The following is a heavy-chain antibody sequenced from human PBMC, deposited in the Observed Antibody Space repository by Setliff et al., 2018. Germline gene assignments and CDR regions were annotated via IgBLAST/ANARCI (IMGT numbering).Heavy chain of an antibody. J-gene: IGHJ4*02. D-gene: IGHD1-1*01. V-gene: IGHV4-39*01. CDR2: IXYRRTT. CDR1: GDSITSGTYY. Sequence: AETLSLTCTVSGDSITSGTYYWGWIRQPPGKGLEWIGRIXYRRTTYSXVPLASRLTISVDTSKNQFSLQLTSVTAADTSVYYCARTGTYRYFDSWGQGTLVTVSS. CDR3: ARTGTYRYFDS.